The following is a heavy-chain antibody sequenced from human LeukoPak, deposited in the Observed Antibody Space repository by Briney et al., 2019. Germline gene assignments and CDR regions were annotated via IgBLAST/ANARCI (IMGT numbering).Heavy chain of an antibody. J-gene: IGHJ4*01. Sequence: GGSLRLSCAASGFTFSSYEMNWVRQAPGKGLEWVSGISGSGRDTFYSDSVKGRFTISRDKSTNTLYLQMNSLRAEDTALYYCVGRPGSSPYYFDYWGHGTLVTVSS. D-gene: IGHD6-6*01. V-gene: IGHV3-23*01. CDR1: GFTFSSYE. CDR2: ISGSGRDT. CDR3: VGRPGSSPYYFDY.